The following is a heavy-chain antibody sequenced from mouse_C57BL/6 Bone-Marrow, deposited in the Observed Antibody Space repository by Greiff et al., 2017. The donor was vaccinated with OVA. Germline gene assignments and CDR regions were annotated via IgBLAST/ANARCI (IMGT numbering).Heavy chain of an antibody. V-gene: IGHV14-4*01. D-gene: IGHD1-1*01. J-gene: IGHJ2*01. CDR3: SKGGYYDYFDY. CDR2: IAPENGDT. CDR1: GFTFKDDY. Sequence: EVKLVESGAELVRPGASVKLSCTASGFTFKDDYMHWVKQRPEQGLEWIGWIAPENGDTDYASKFQGKATITADTSSNTAYLQLSSLTSEDTAVYYCSKGGYYDYFDYWGQGTTLTVSA.